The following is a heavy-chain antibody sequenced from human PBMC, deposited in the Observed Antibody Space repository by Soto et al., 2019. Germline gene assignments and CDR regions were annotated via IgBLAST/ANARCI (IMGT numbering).Heavy chain of an antibody. CDR3: ARARAIAARPYYYGMDV. CDR1: GFTVSSNY. Sequence: PGGSLRLSCAASGFTVSSNYMIWVRQAPGKGLEWVSVIYSGGSTYYADSVKGRFTISRDNSKNTLYLQMNSLRAEDTAVYYCARARAIAARPYYYGMDVWGQGTTVTVSS. V-gene: IGHV3-53*01. CDR2: IYSGGST. J-gene: IGHJ6*02. D-gene: IGHD6-6*01.